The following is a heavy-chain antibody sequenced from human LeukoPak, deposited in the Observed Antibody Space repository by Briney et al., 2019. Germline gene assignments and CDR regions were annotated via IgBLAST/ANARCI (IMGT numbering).Heavy chain of an antibody. CDR1: GGSISSGGYY. D-gene: IGHD3-22*01. Sequence: SQTLSLTCTVSGGSISSGGYYWSWIRQHPGKGLEWIGYIYYSGSTYYNPSLKSRVTISVDTSKNQFSLKLSSVTAADTAVYYCARGADSSGYPYFDYWGQGTLVTVSS. CDR2: IYYSGST. CDR3: ARGADSSGYPYFDY. J-gene: IGHJ4*02. V-gene: IGHV4-31*03.